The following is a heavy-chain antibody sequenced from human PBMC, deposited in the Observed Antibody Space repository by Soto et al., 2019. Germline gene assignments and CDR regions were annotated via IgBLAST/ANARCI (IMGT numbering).Heavy chain of an antibody. CDR3: ARVPLQYQLLVGGMDV. V-gene: IGHV3-30-3*01. J-gene: IGHJ6*02. CDR2: ISYDGSNK. D-gene: IGHD2-2*01. Sequence: QVQLVESGGGVVQPGRSLRLSCAASGFTFSSYAMHWVRQAPGKGLEWVAVISYDGSNKYYADSVKGRFTISRDNSTNPLYLQMNSLRAEDTAVYYCARVPLQYQLLVGGMDVWGQGTTVTVSS. CDR1: GFTFSSYA.